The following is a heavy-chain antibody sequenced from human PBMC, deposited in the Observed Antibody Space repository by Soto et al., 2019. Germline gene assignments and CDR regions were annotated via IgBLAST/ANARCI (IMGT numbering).Heavy chain of an antibody. CDR2: IIPILGIA. CDR1: GGTFSIYT. CDR3: ARFYPVLRDAFDI. J-gene: IGHJ3*02. V-gene: IGHV1-69*02. D-gene: IGHD5-12*01. Sequence: SVKVSCKASGGTFSIYTISWVLQAPGQGLEWMGRIIPILGIANYAQKFQGRVTITGDKSTSTAYMELSSLRSEDTAVYYCARFYPVLRDAFDIWGQGTMVTVSS.